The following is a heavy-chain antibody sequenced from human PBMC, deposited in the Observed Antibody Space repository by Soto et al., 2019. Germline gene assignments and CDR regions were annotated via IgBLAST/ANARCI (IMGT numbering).Heavy chain of an antibody. V-gene: IGHV3-23*01. CDR3: AKELDVVVPAAISDFDY. D-gene: IGHD2-2*01. J-gene: IGHJ4*02. CDR1: GFTFSSYA. Sequence: PGGSLRLSCAASGFTFSSYAMSWVRQAPGKGLEWVSAISGSGGSTYYADSVKDRFTISRDNSKNTLYLQMNSLRVEDTAVYYCAKELDVVVPAAISDFDYWGQGPLVTVSS. CDR2: ISGSGGST.